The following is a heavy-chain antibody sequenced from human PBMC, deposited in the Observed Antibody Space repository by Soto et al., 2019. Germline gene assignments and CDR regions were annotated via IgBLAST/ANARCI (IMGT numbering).Heavy chain of an antibody. J-gene: IGHJ5*02. V-gene: IGHV4-30-2*01. CDR1: GGSIGSGGYS. D-gene: IGHD6-19*01. Sequence: SETLSLTCAVSGGSIGSGGYSWSWIRQPPGKGLEWIGYIYHSGSTYYNPSLKSRVTISVDRSKNQFSLKLSSVTAADTAVYYCARVRSSGWDSNWFDPWGQGTLVTVSS. CDR2: IYHSGST. CDR3: ARVRSSGWDSNWFDP.